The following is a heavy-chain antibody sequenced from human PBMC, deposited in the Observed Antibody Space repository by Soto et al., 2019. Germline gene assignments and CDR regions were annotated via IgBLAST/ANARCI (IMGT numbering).Heavy chain of an antibody. CDR3: ARDFGYDDV. Sequence: EVQLLESGGGLVQPGGSLRLSCAASGFTFSSYAMNWVRQAPGKGLEWVSSTSGSGGSTHYADSVKGRFTISRDNAKNSLYLQMNSLRDGDTAVYYCARDFGYDDVWGQGTTVTVSS. J-gene: IGHJ6*02. CDR2: TSGSGGST. V-gene: IGHV3-23*01. D-gene: IGHD3-22*01. CDR1: GFTFSSYA.